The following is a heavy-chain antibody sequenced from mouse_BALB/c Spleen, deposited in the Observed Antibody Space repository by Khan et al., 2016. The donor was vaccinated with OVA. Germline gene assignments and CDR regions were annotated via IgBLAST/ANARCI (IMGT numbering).Heavy chain of an antibody. CDR1: GYSITSDYA. J-gene: IGHJ2*01. CDR2: ISYSGRT. Sequence: EVQLQESGPGLVKPSQSLSLTCTVTGYSITSDYAWNWIRQFPGNKLEWMGYISYSGRTSYNPSLKSRISITRDTSKKQFFLQLNSVTTEDTATXYCASSVTITAVVATDFDYWGQGTTLTVSS. CDR3: ASSVTITAVVATDFDY. D-gene: IGHD1-1*01. V-gene: IGHV3-2*02.